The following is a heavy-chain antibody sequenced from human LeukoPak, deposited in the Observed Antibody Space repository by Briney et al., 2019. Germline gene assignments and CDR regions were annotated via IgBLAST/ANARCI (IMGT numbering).Heavy chain of an antibody. D-gene: IGHD1-20*01. CDR2: ISYDGSNK. V-gene: IGHV3-30*18. Sequence: GGSLRLSCAASGFTVSSNYMSWVRQAPGKGLEWVAVISYDGSNKYYADSVKGRFTISRDNSKNTLYLQMNSLRAEDTAVYYCAKALTGTTSYYYYYGMDVWGQGTTVTVSS. J-gene: IGHJ6*02. CDR1: GFTVSSNY. CDR3: AKALTGTTSYYYYYGMDV.